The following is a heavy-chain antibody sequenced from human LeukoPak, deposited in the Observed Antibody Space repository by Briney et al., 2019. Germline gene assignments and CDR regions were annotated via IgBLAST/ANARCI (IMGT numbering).Heavy chain of an antibody. D-gene: IGHD2-15*01. V-gene: IGHV4-34*01. CDR2: INHSGST. CDR1: GGSISSYY. J-gene: IGHJ1*01. CDR3: ARRLLGYCSGGSCYSGYFQH. Sequence: SETLSLTCTVSGGSISSYYWSWIRQPPGKGLEWIGEINHSGSTNSNPSLKSRVTISVDTSKNQFSLKLSSVTAADTAMYYCARRLLGYCSGGSCYSGYFQHWGQGTLVTVSS.